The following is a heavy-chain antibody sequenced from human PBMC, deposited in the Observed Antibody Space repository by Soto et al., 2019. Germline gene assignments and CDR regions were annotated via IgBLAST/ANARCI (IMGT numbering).Heavy chain of an antibody. Sequence: ASVKVSCKASGYTFTSYDINCVVQATGQGLEWMGWMNPNSGNTGYAQKFQGRVTMTRNTSISTAYMELSSLRSEDTAVYYCARGDLAAPPMFDPWGQGTLVTVSS. CDR1: GYTFTSYD. CDR2: MNPNSGNT. D-gene: IGHD6-6*01. CDR3: ARGDLAAPPMFDP. V-gene: IGHV1-8*01. J-gene: IGHJ5*02.